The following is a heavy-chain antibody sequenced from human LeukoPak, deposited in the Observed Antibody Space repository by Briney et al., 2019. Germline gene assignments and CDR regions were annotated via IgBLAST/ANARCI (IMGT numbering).Heavy chain of an antibody. CDR1: GFTFSSYG. CDR2: ISYDGSNK. J-gene: IGHJ3*02. V-gene: IGHV3-30*18. CDR3: AKERERYNWNPHDAFDI. Sequence: PGRSLRLSCAASGFTFSSYGMHWVRQAPGKGLEWVAVISYDGSNKYYADSVKGRFTISRDNSKNTLYLQMNSLRAEDTAVYYCAKERERYNWNPHDAFDIWGQGTMVTVSS. D-gene: IGHD1-1*01.